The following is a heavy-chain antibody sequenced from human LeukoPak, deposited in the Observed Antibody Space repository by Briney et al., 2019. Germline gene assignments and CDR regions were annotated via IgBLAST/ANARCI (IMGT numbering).Heavy chain of an antibody. CDR1: GYTFTSYG. V-gene: IGHV1-18*01. CDR2: ISAYNGNT. J-gene: IGHJ4*02. CDR3: ARVHSGILTGYSELDY. D-gene: IGHD3-9*01. Sequence: ASVKVSCKASGYTFTSYGISWVRLAPGQGLEWMGWISAYNGNTNYAQKLQGRVTMTTDTSTSTAYMELRSLRSDDTAVYYCARVHSGILTGYSELDYWGQGTLVTVSS.